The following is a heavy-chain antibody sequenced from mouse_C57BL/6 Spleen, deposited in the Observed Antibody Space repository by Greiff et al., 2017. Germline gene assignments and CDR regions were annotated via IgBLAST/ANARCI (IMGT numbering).Heavy chain of an antibody. J-gene: IGHJ3*01. CDR1: GFTFSDYY. V-gene: IGHV5-12*01. CDR3: ARGDDGYYPFAY. CDR2: ISNGGGST. Sequence: EVQRVESGGGLVQPGGSLKLSCAASGFTFSDYYMYWVRQTPEKRLEWVAYISNGGGSTYYPDTVKGRFTISRDNAKNTLYLQMSRLKSEDTAMYYCARGDDGYYPFAYWGQGTLVTVSA. D-gene: IGHD2-3*01.